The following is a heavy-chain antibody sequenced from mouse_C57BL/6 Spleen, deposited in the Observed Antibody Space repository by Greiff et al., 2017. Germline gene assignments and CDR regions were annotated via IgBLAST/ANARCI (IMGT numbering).Heavy chain of an antibody. D-gene: IGHD6-1*01. J-gene: IGHJ4*01. CDR1: GFSLTSYG. CDR3: SRNCANYYAMDY. CDR2: IWRGGST. Sequence: VKVEESGPGLVQPSQSLSITCTVSGFSLTSYGVNWVRQSPGKGLGWLGVIWRGGSTDYNAAFMSRQSITTDNSKSQVFLKMNSLQADYTAIYYCSRNCANYYAMDYWGQGTSVTVSS. V-gene: IGHV2-5*01.